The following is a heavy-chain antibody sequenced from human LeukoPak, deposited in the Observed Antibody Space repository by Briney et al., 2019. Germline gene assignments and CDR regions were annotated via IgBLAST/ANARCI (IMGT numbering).Heavy chain of an antibody. V-gene: IGHV1-2*02. CDR1: GYTFTGYY. CDR3: ARVSVSYSSSQTGTGAFDI. CDR2: INPNSGGT. J-gene: IGHJ3*02. D-gene: IGHD6-13*01. Sequence: GASVKVSCKASGYTFTGYYMHWVRQAPGQGLEWMGWINPNSGGTNYAQKFQGRVTMTRDTSISTAYMELSRLRSDDTAVYYCARVSVSYSSSQTGTGAFDIWGQGTMVTVSS.